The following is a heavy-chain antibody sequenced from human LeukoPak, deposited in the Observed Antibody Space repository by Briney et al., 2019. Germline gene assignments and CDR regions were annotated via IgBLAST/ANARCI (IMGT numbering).Heavy chain of an antibody. D-gene: IGHD2-15*01. CDR2: IYTSGST. V-gene: IGHV4-4*07. Sequence: SETLSLTCTVSGGSISSYYWSWIWQPAGKGLEWIGRIYTSGSTGYNPSHKSRVTMSVDTSKNQFSLKLSSVTAADTAVYYCARVYLRAAYFNYWGQGTLVTVSS. CDR1: GGSISSYY. J-gene: IGHJ4*02. CDR3: ARVYLRAAYFNY.